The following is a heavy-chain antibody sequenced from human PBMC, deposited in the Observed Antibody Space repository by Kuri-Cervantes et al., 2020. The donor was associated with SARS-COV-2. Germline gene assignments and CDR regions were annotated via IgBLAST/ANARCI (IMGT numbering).Heavy chain of an antibody. CDR2: ISGSGGST. Sequence: GESLKISCAASGFTFSSYAMSWVRQAPGKGLEWVSAISGSGGSTYYADSVKGRFTISRDNSKNTLYLQMNSPRAEDTAVYHCAKPEAAGPFYYGMDVWGQGTTVTVSS. CDR1: GFTFSSYA. V-gene: IGHV3-23*01. D-gene: IGHD6-13*01. J-gene: IGHJ6*02. CDR3: AKPEAAGPFYYGMDV.